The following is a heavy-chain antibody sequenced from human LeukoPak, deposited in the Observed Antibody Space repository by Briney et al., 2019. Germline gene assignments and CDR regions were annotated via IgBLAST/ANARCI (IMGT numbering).Heavy chain of an antibody. V-gene: IGHV4-59*12. CDR3: ASPIAAAGTAGDY. J-gene: IGHJ4*02. Sequence: SETLSLTCTVSGGSISGYYWSWIRQPPGKGLEWIGYIYYSGSTNYNPSLKSRVTISVDTSKNQFSLKLSSVTAADTAVYYCASPIAAAGTAGDYWGQGTLVTVSS. D-gene: IGHD6-13*01. CDR1: GGSISGYY. CDR2: IYYSGST.